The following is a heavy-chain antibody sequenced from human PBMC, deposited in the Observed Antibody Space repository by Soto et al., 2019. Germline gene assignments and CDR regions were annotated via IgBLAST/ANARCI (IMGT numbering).Heavy chain of an antibody. CDR3: ARIIGYCRNNDCSWTFDI. J-gene: IGHJ3*02. CDR1: GYIFISYW. Sequence: PVESLKISCKTSGYIFISYWVSWFLQKRVKVLEWMGTFYPGDSTSTYSPSFQGQVTISVDKSISTAYLHLSSLKASDTAMYYCARIIGYCRNNDCSWTFDIWGQGTTVTVSS. D-gene: IGHD2-2*03. CDR2: FYPGDSTS. V-gene: IGHV5-51*03.